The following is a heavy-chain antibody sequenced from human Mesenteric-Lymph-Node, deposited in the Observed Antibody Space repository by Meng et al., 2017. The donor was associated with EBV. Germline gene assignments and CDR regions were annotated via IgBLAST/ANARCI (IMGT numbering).Heavy chain of an antibody. Sequence: QFQLVQSGAAVKAPGASVKVSCKVAVYTFTDLSMHWVRQAPGKGLEWMGSFDPEDGETIYAQKFQGRVTMTEDTSTDTAYMELSSLRSEDTAVYYCATRVTYYYDSSGSYFNYWGQGTLVTVSS. D-gene: IGHD3-22*01. CDR1: VYTFTDLS. V-gene: IGHV1-24*01. CDR2: FDPEDGET. J-gene: IGHJ4*02. CDR3: ATRVTYYYDSSGSYFNY.